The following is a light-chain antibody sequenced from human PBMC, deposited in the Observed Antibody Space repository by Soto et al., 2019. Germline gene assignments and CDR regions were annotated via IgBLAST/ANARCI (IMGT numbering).Light chain of an antibody. V-gene: IGLV2-23*01. CDR3: CSYASGSTYWV. CDR2: EDS. J-gene: IGLJ3*02. Sequence: QSVLTQPASVSGSPGQSITISCTATSSDAGGYKFVSWYQQHPGKAPKIMIYEDSKRPSGVSYRFSGSKSGNTASLTISGLQDEDDADYHCCSYASGSTYWVFGGGTKLTVL. CDR1: SSDAGGYKF.